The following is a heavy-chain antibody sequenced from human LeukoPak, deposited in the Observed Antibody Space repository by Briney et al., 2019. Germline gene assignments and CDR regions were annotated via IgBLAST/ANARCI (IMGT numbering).Heavy chain of an antibody. CDR1: GFTVSSDY. Sequence: GGSLRLSCAVSGFTVSSDYVSWVRQAPGKGLEWVSVIHRDSTTYYTDSVKGRFTISTDNSKNTLYLQMNSLRPEDTAVYYCAREPGAGGFQHWGQGTLVTVSS. J-gene: IGHJ1*01. CDR3: AREPGAGGFQH. D-gene: IGHD6-19*01. CDR2: IHRDSTT. V-gene: IGHV3-66*02.